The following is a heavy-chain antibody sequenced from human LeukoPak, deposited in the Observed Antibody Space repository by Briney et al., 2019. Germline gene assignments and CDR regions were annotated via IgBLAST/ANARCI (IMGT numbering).Heavy chain of an antibody. D-gene: IGHD6-19*01. CDR1: GFTFSSYA. CDR3: ARSKSYSSGWTDFDY. CDR2: IGTAGNT. J-gene: IGHJ4*02. Sequence: PGGSLRLSCAASGFTFSSYAMSWVRQAPGKGLEWVSVIGTAGNTYYLGSVKGRFTISRENAKNSLYLQMNSLRAGDTAIYYCARSKSYSSGWTDFDYWGQGTLVTVSS. V-gene: IGHV3-13*01.